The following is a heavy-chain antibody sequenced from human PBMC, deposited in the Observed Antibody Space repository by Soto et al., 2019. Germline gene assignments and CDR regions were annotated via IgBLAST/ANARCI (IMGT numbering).Heavy chain of an antibody. CDR1: GFTFSSYG. D-gene: IGHD3-3*01. V-gene: IGHV3-30*18. CDR2: ISYDGSNK. J-gene: IGHJ4*02. Sequence: WGSLRLSCAASGFTFSSYGMHWVRQAPGKGLEWVAVISYDGSNKYYADSVKGRFTISRDNSKNTLYLQMYSLRAEDTAVYYCAKEQAAHITIFGVVFDYWGQGTLVTVSS. CDR3: AKEQAAHITIFGVVFDY.